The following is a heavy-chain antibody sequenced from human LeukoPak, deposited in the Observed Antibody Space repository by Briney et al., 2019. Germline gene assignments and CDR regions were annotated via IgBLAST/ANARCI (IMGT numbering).Heavy chain of an antibody. Sequence: GGSLRLSCAASGFTFDDYAMHWVRQAPGKGLEWVSLISGDGGSTYYADSVKGRFTISRDNSENSLYLQMNSLRTEDTALYYCAKGRGIQLWLLYYYYGMDVWGQGTTVTVSS. CDR3: AKGRGIQLWLLYYYYGMDV. D-gene: IGHD5-18*01. J-gene: IGHJ6*02. CDR2: ISGDGGST. V-gene: IGHV3-43*02. CDR1: GFTFDDYA.